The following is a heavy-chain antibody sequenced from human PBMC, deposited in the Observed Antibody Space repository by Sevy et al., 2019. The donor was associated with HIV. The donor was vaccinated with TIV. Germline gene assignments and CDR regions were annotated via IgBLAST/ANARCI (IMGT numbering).Heavy chain of an antibody. CDR2: INRDGSTT. CDR1: GFTFSSYW. CDR3: ERHSVTSYFDNSGYYYFDY. D-gene: IGHD3-22*01. Sequence: GGSLRLSCAASGFTFSSYWMHWVRQVPGKGLVWVSHINRDGSTTNYADSVKGRFTISRDNAKNRLYLQMNSLRAEDTDVYYCERHSVTSYFDNSGYYYFDYWGQGTLATVSS. V-gene: IGHV3-74*01. J-gene: IGHJ4*02.